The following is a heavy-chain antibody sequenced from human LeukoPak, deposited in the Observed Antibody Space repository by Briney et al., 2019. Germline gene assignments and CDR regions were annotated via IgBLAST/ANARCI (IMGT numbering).Heavy chain of an antibody. J-gene: IGHJ4*02. CDR3: ARDRYSSGCYDY. CDR1: GFTFSSYG. Sequence: PGRSLRLSCAASGFTFSSYGMHWVRQAPGKGLEWVAVIWYDGSNKYYADSVKGRFTISRDNSKNTLYLQMNSLRAKDTAVYYCARDRYSSGCYDYWGQGTLVTVSS. V-gene: IGHV3-33*01. D-gene: IGHD6-19*01. CDR2: IWYDGSNK.